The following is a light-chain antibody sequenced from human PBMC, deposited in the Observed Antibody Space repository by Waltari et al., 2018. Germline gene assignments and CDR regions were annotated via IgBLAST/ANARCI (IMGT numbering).Light chain of an antibody. J-gene: IGLJ1*01. CDR2: RNN. Sequence: QSVLTQPPSASGTPGQRVTISCSGSSPNTDMNHVYWFQRPPGTAPRLLIYRNNQRPSGVPDRFSGSKSGTSASLAISGLRSDDEADYYCAAWDDSLSGLYVFGTGTKVTVL. CDR1: SPNTDMNH. CDR3: AAWDDSLSGLYV. V-gene: IGLV1-47*01.